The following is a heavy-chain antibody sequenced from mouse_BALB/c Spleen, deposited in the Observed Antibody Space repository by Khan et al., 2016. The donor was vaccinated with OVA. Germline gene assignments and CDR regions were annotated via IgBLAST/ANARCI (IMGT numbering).Heavy chain of an antibody. Sequence: EVELVESGGGLVKPGGSLKLSCAASGFTFSAYIMSWVRQTPEKRLEWVASISIGGNTFYPDSVKGRFTISRDDARNILYLKLSSLRSEDTAMYYCEREDPMITTWFAYWGQGTLVTVSA. D-gene: IGHD2-4*01. CDR3: EREDPMITTWFAY. J-gene: IGHJ3*01. CDR2: ISIGGNT. V-gene: IGHV5-6-5*01. CDR1: GFTFSAYI.